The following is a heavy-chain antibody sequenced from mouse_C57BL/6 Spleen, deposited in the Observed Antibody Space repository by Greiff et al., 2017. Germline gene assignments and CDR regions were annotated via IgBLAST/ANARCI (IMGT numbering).Heavy chain of an antibody. D-gene: IGHD1-1*01. CDR1: GYTFTSYW. CDR3: ARGGYGSSLDY. Sequence: VQLQQPGAELVRPGSSVKLSCKASGYTFTSYWMHWVKQRPIQGLEWIGNIDPSDSETHYNQKFKDKATLTVDKSSSTAYMQLSSLTSADSAVYYCARGGYGSSLDYWGQGTTLTVSS. CDR2: IDPSDSET. V-gene: IGHV1-52*01. J-gene: IGHJ2*01.